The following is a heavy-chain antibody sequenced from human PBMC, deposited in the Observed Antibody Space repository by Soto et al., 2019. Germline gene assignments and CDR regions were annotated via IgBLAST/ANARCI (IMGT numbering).Heavy chain of an antibody. D-gene: IGHD3-10*01. CDR1: GGTFSSYA. V-gene: IGHV1-69*13. J-gene: IGHJ4*02. CDR3: ARAQYYGSGSYSRTSASYYFDY. CDR2: IIPIFGTA. Sequence: GASVKVSCTASGGTFSSYAISCVRQAPGQGLEWMGGIIPIFGTANYAQKFQGRVTITADESTSTAYMELSSLRSEDTAVYYCARAQYYGSGSYSRTSASYYFDYWGQGTLVTVSS.